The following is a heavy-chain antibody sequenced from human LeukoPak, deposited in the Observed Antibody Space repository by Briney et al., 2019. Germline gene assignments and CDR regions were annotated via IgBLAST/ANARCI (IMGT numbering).Heavy chain of an antibody. J-gene: IGHJ6*02. D-gene: IGHD3-3*01. Sequence: PSETLSPNCTVSGGSISSGGYYWSWIRQHPGKGLEWIGYIYYSGSTYYNPSLKSRVTISVDTSKNQFSLKLSSVTAADTAVYYCARFSRGYDFYGMDVWGQGTTVTVSS. V-gene: IGHV4-31*03. CDR3: ARFSRGYDFYGMDV. CDR2: IYYSGST. CDR1: GGSISSGGYY.